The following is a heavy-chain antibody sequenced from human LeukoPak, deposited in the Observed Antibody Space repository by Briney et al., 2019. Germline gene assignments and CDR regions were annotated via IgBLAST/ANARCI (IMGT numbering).Heavy chain of an antibody. CDR2: FDPEDGET. D-gene: IGHD3-22*01. CDR3: ATDRPYDSSGYDAFDI. V-gene: IGHV1-24*01. Sequence: ASVKVSCKVSGYTLTELSMHWVRQAPGKGLEWMGGFDPEDGETIYAQKFQGRVTMTEDTSTDTAYMELSSLRSEDTAVYYCATDRPYDSSGYDAFDIWGQGTMVTVSS. CDR1: GYTLTELS. J-gene: IGHJ3*02.